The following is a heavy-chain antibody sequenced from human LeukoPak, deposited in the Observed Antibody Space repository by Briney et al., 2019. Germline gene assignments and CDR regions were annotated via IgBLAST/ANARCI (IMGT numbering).Heavy chain of an antibody. V-gene: IGHV3-33*01. Sequence: GGSLRLSCAVSGFSFSSHGMNWVRQAPGKGLEWVAVIWYDGSQKYYVDSVKGRFTISRDNSKNTLYLQMNSLRVEDTAEYYCTRLRSWAFDIWGQGTMVTVSS. CDR1: GFSFSSHG. J-gene: IGHJ3*02. CDR2: IWYDGSQK. CDR3: TRLRSWAFDI.